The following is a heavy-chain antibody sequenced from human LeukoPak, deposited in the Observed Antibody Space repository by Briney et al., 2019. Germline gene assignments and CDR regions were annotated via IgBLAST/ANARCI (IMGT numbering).Heavy chain of an antibody. Sequence: GGCLRLSCAASGLTFSIYAMSWVRQAPGKGLEWVASINHNGNVNYYVDSVEGRFTISRDNAKNSLYLQMSNLRAEDTAVYFCARGGGLDVWGQGATVTVSS. J-gene: IGHJ6*02. D-gene: IGHD3-16*01. CDR3: ARGGGLDV. CDR2: INHNGNVN. CDR1: GLTFSIYA. V-gene: IGHV3-7*03.